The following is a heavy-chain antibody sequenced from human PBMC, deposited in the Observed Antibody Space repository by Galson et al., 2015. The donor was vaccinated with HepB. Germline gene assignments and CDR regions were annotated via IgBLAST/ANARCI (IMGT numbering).Heavy chain of an antibody. V-gene: IGHV7-4-1*02. Sequence: SVKVSCKASGYTFTSYAMNWARQAPGQGLEWMGWINTNTGNPTYAQGFTGRFVFSLDTSVSTAYLQISSLKAEDTAVYYCARDTELLWFGELSTGWFDPWGQGTLVTVSS. CDR2: INTNTGNP. CDR1: GYTFTSYA. J-gene: IGHJ5*02. CDR3: ARDTELLWFGELSTGWFDP. D-gene: IGHD3-10*01.